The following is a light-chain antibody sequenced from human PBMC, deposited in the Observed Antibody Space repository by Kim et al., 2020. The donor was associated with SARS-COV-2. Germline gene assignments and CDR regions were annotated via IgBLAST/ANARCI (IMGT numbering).Light chain of an antibody. CDR2: KDS. CDR3: QPPDSSGTYLWV. J-gene: IGLJ3*02. V-gene: IGLV3-25*03. Sequence: SYELTQPPSVSVSPGQTARITCSGDALPKQYAYWYQQKPGQAPVLVIYKDSERPSGIPERFSGSSSGTTVTLTISGVQAEDEADYYCQPPDSSGTYLWVF. CDR1: ALPKQY.